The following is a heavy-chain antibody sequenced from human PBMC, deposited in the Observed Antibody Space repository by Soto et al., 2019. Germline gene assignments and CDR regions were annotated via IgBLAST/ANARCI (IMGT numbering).Heavy chain of an antibody. Sequence: GGSLRLSCAASGFTFSSYWMHWVRQAPGKGLVWVSRINSDGSSTSYADSVKGRFTISRDNAKNTLYLQMNSLRAEDTAVYYCARDLSYCSSTSCYFWFDPWGQGTLVTVSS. CDR1: GFTFSSYW. CDR3: ARDLSYCSSTSCYFWFDP. CDR2: INSDGSST. J-gene: IGHJ5*02. V-gene: IGHV3-74*01. D-gene: IGHD2-2*01.